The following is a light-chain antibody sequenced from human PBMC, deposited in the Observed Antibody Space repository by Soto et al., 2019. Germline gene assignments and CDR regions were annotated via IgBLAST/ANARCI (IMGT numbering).Light chain of an antibody. Sequence: QSSLTQPRSVSGSPGQLVTISCTGTSSDVGKYDYVSWYQQHPDKAPKLMIYDVSNRPSGVPDRFSGSKSGNTASLTISGLQAEDEADYYCCSYAGTYTLVFGGGTKVTVL. CDR3: CSYAGTYTLV. CDR2: DVS. CDR1: SSDVGKYDY. J-gene: IGLJ2*01. V-gene: IGLV2-11*01.